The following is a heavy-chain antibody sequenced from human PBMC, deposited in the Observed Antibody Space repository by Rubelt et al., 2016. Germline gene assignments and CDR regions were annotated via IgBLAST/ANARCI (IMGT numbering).Heavy chain of an antibody. J-gene: IGHJ4*02. CDR1: GFTFSSYG. D-gene: IGHD1-26*01. CDR2: IWYDGSNK. V-gene: IGHV3-33*01. CDR3: ARGGMGGSTGYFDY. Sequence: GGVVQPGRSLRLSCAASGFTFSSYGMHWVRQAPGKGLEWVAVIWYDGSNKYYADSVKGRFTISRDNSKNTLYLQMNSLRAEDTAVYYCARGGMGGSTGYFDYCGQGTLVTVSS.